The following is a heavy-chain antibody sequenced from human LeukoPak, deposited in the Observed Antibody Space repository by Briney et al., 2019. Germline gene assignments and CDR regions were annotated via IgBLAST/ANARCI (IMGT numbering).Heavy chain of an antibody. J-gene: IGHJ5*02. CDR2: IYSGGNT. CDR3: AKDGGITIFGVVIEGGWFDP. V-gene: IGHV3-53*01. D-gene: IGHD3-3*01. Sequence: GGSLRLSRAASGFTVRNNYMSWVRQAPGKGLEWVSAIYSGGNTYYADSVEGRFTFSKDNSKNTLYLQMTNLRVEDTAVYYCAKDGGITIFGVVIEGGWFDPWGQGTLVTVSS. CDR1: GFTVRNNY.